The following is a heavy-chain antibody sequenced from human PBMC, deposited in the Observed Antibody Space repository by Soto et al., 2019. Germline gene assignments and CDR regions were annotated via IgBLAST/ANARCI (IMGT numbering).Heavy chain of an antibody. D-gene: IGHD2-8*01. J-gene: IGHJ6*03. V-gene: IGHV1-24*01. CDR2: FDPEDGET. CDR1: GYTLTELS. CDR3: ATQARLNLMVPDMDV. Sequence: ASVKVSCKVSGYTLTELSMHWVRQAPGKGLEWMGGFDPEDGETIYAQKFQGRVTMTEDTSTDTAYMELSSLRSEDTAVYYCATQARLNLMVPDMDVWGKGTTVTVFS.